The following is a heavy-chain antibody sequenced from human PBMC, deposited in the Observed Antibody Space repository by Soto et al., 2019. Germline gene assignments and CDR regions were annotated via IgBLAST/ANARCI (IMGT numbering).Heavy chain of an antibody. CDR2: IIPIFGTA. Sequence: QVQLVQSGAEVKKPGSSVKVSCKASGGTFSSYAISWVRQAPGQGLEWMGGIIPIFGTANYAQKFQGRVTITADESTRTAYMELSSLRSEDTAVYYCARVKYYDFWSGYRGSHTGNYYYYGMDVWGQGTTVTVSS. V-gene: IGHV1-69*01. CDR1: GGTFSSYA. J-gene: IGHJ6*02. CDR3: ARVKYYDFWSGYRGSHTGNYYYYGMDV. D-gene: IGHD3-3*01.